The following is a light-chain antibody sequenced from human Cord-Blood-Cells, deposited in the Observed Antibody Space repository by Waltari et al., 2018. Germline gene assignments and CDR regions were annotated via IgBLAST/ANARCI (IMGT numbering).Light chain of an antibody. CDR1: STDVGGYNY. CDR3: SSYAGSNKNV. V-gene: IGLV2-8*01. CDR2: AVS. Sequence: QSALTQPPSASGSPGQSVTISCTGTSTDVGGYNYVSWYQQHPGKAPKLMIYAVSKRPSGVPERFSGSKSGNTASLTVSGLQAEDEADYYCSSYAGSNKNVFGTGTKVTVL. J-gene: IGLJ1*01.